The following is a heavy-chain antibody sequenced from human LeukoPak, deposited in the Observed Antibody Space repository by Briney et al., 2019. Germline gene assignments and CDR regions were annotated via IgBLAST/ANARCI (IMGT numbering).Heavy chain of an antibody. CDR3: TTDLYYYDSSGYPDDAFDI. D-gene: IGHD3-22*01. J-gene: IGHJ3*02. Sequence: PGGSLRLSCAASGFTFSNAWMSWVRQAPGKGLEWVGRIKSKTDGGTTDYAAPVKGRFTISRDDSKNMLYLQMNSLKTEDTAVYYCTTDLYYYDSSGYPDDAFDIWGQGTMVTVSS. CDR2: IKSKTDGGTT. CDR1: GFTFSNAW. V-gene: IGHV3-15*01.